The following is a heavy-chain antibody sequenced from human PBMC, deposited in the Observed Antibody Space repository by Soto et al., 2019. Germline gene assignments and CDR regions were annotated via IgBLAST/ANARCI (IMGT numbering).Heavy chain of an antibody. J-gene: IGHJ6*02. Sequence: GASVRVSCKASGYTFTDYYIHWVRQAPGQGLEWMGWINPNGGGTNYAQKFQGWVTMTRDTSITTAYLDLSRLKSDDSAVYYCAREGVGAAIYGKDVWGQGTTVIVSS. CDR2: INPNGGGT. V-gene: IGHV1-2*04. D-gene: IGHD1-26*01. CDR3: AREGVGAAIYGKDV. CDR1: GYTFTDYY.